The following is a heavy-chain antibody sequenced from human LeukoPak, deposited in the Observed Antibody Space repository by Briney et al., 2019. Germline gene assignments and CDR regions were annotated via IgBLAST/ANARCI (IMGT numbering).Heavy chain of an antibody. J-gene: IGHJ5*02. CDR2: IYYSGST. Sequence: SETLSLTCTVSGGSISSYYWSWLRQPPGKGLEWIGYIYYSGSTNYNPSLKSRVTISVDTSKNQFSLKLSSVTAADTAVYYCARLKTPFVSEQSTGYYDSSGYSAWGQGTLVTVSS. D-gene: IGHD3-22*01. CDR3: ARLKTPFVSEQSTGYYDSSGYSA. CDR1: GGSISSYY. V-gene: IGHV4-59*08.